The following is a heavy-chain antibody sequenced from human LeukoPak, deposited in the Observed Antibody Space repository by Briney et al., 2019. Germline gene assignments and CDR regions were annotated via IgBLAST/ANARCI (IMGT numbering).Heavy chain of an antibody. CDR3: ARDFYSSGYYSDY. Sequence: PGGSLRLSCAASGFTVSSNYMSWVRQAPGKGMEWVSVIYSGGSTYYADSVKGRFTISRDNSKNTLYLQMNSLRAEDTAVYYCARDFYSSGYYSDYWGQGTLVTVSS. CDR2: IYSGGST. J-gene: IGHJ4*02. D-gene: IGHD3-22*01. V-gene: IGHV3-53*01. CDR1: GFTVSSNY.